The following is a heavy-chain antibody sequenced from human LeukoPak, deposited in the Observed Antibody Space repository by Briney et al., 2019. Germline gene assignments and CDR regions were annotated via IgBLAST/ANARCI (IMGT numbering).Heavy chain of an antibody. CDR3: ARARPGFRTNWFDP. CDR1: RYTFTSYD. Sequence: GASVKVYCKAYRYTFTSYDINWVRPATGQGLEWMGWMNPNSGNTGYAQKFQGRVTMTRNTSISTAYMELSSLRSEDTAVYYCARARPGFRTNWFDPWGQRTLVTLSS. J-gene: IGHJ5*02. V-gene: IGHV1-8*01. CDR2: MNPNSGNT. D-gene: IGHD1-14*01.